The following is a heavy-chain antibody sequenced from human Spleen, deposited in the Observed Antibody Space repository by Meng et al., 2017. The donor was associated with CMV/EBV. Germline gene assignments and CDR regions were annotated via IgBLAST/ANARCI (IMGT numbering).Heavy chain of an antibody. CDR1: GFTFSNHA. V-gene: IGHV3-30*02. CDR2: IDDGGNTE. J-gene: IGHJ6*02. CDR3: ARASYYSESGGYYYNYYGMDV. Sequence: GGSLRLSCAASGFTFSNHAMHWVRQAPGKGLEWVEFIDDGGNTEHNADVVRGGCTISRDSSKKRLLLQMNSLRAEDTALYVYARASYYSESGGYYYNYYGMDVWGQGTTVTVSS. D-gene: IGHD3-22*01.